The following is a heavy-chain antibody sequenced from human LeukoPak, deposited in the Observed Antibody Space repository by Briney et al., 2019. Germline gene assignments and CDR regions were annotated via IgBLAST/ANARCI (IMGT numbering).Heavy chain of an antibody. CDR2: ISAYNGNT. D-gene: IGHD3-3*01. V-gene: IGHV1-18*01. Sequence: GASVEVSCKASGYTFTSYGISWVRQAPGQGLEWMGWISAYNGNTNYAQKLQGRVTMTTDTSTSTAYMELRSLRSDDTAVYYCARDKLRFLEWLPMVRDHRVGYFDYWGQGTLVTVSS. J-gene: IGHJ4*02. CDR1: GYTFTSYG. CDR3: ARDKLRFLEWLPMVRDHRVGYFDY.